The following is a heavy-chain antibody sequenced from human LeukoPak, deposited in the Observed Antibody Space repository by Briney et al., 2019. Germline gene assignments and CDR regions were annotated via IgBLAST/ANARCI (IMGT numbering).Heavy chain of an antibody. J-gene: IGHJ5*02. D-gene: IGHD6-13*01. Sequence: GGSLRLSCAASGFTFDDYGMSWVRQAPGKGLEGGSGINWNGGSTVYADSVKGRFTISRDNAKTSLYLQMNSLRAEDTALYYCARWYSSSWYPRGDNNWFDPWGQGTLVTVSS. CDR1: GFTFDDYG. CDR2: INWNGGST. V-gene: IGHV3-20*04. CDR3: ARWYSSSWYPRGDNNWFDP.